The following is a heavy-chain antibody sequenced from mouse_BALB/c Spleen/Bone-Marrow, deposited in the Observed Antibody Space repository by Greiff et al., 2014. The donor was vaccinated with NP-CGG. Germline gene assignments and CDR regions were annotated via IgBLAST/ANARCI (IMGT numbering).Heavy chain of an antibody. CDR2: ISSGSSTI. CDR3: TRSGTLGAMDY. D-gene: IGHD3-3*01. CDR1: GFTFSSFG. J-gene: IGHJ4*01. V-gene: IGHV5-17*02. Sequence: EVKLVESGGGLVQPGGSRKLSCAASGFTFSSFGMHWVRQAPEKGLEWVAYISSGSSTIDYADTMKGRFTISRDNPKNTLFLQMTSLRSEDTAMYYCTRSGTLGAMDYWGQGTSVTVSS.